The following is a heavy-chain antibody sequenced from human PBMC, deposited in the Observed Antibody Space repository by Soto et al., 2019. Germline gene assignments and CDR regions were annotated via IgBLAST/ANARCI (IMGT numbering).Heavy chain of an antibody. D-gene: IGHD1-1*01. CDR3: ASRGTLGMDV. Sequence: ASVKVSCKASGGTFSSYAISWVRQAPGQGLEWMGGIIPIFGTANYAQKFQGRVTITADESTSTAHMELSSLRSEDTAVYYCASRGTLGMDVWGQGTTVTVSS. V-gene: IGHV1-69*13. CDR2: IIPIFGTA. CDR1: GGTFSSYA. J-gene: IGHJ6*02.